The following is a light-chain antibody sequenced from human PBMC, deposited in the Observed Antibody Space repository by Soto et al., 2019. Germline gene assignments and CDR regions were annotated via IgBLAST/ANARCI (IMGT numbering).Light chain of an antibody. Sequence: DIQMTQSPSTLPASLGDRVTITCRASQSISNWLAWYQQKPGTAPKVLIYHASNLQSGVPSRFSGSGSGTEFTLTISSLQSEDFAVYYCQQYGSSPWTFGQGTKVDIK. J-gene: IGKJ1*01. CDR3: QQYGSSPWT. V-gene: IGKV1-5*01. CDR1: QSISNW. CDR2: HAS.